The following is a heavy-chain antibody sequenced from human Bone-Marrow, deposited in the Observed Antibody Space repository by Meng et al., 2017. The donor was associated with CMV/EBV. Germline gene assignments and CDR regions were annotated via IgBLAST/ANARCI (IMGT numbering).Heavy chain of an antibody. V-gene: IGHV4-34*01. D-gene: IGHD1-26*01. CDR3: APGFRSWSGSYSS. CDR1: VAPSSCS. J-gene: IGHJ4*02. CDR2: ITHSGST. Sequence: CAGLLQPQRTLAGSRVVFVAPSSCSWSLVGQPTGKGLEWIGEITHSGSTNYNVSLKSRVTISIDTSKNQLSLKMSSVTATDTAVYYCAPGFRSWSGSYSSWGQGTLVTVSS.